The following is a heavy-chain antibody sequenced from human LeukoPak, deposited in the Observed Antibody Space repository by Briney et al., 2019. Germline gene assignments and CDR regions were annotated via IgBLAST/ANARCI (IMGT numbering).Heavy chain of an antibody. CDR1: GFTFDDYA. J-gene: IGHJ4*02. CDR3: AKDILNYGDYVGLDY. D-gene: IGHD4-17*01. Sequence: GGSLRLSCAASGFTFDDYAMHWVQQAPGKGLEWVSGISWNSGSIGYADSVKGRFTISRDNAKNSLYLQMNSLRAEDTALYYCAKDILNYGDYVGLDYWGQGTLVTVSS. CDR2: ISWNSGSI. V-gene: IGHV3-9*01.